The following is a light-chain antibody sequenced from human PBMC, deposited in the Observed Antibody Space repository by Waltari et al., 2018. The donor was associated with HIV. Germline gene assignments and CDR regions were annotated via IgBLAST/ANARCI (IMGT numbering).Light chain of an antibody. J-gene: IGKJ4*01. Sequence: DIQLTPSPPSLSASVGDRVTITCRASQTISSYLSWYHQKPGKAPKLLIYAASSLQSGVPSRCSGSGSGTDFTLTISNLQTEDSATYYCQQSYSTPLTFGGGTKVEIK. V-gene: IGKV1-39*01. CDR2: AAS. CDR1: QTISSY. CDR3: QQSYSTPLT.